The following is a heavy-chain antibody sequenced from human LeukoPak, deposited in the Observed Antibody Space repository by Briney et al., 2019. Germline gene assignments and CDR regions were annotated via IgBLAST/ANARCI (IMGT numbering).Heavy chain of an antibody. CDR1: GYTFIGYY. J-gene: IGHJ3*02. CDR3: ARTFIYDNSGGDAFDI. CDR2: IDPNSGGT. Sequence: ASVKVSCKASGYTFIGYYMHWVRQAPGQGLEWMGWIDPNSGGTNYAQKFQGRVTMTRDTSISTAYMELSRLRSDDTAVYYCARTFIYDNSGGDAFDIWGQGTMVTVSS. V-gene: IGHV1-2*02. D-gene: IGHD3-22*01.